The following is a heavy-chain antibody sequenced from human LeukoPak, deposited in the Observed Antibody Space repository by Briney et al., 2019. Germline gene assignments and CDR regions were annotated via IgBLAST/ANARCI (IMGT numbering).Heavy chain of an antibody. CDR1: GGSLSSYY. CDR2: IYYSGST. D-gene: IGHD2-2*01. Sequence: KPSETLSLTCTVSGGSLSSYYWGWIRQPPGEGLEWIGYIYYSGSTNYNPSLKSRVTISVDTSKNQFSLKLSSVTAADTAVYYCARAGYCSSTSCYAGYFDYWGQGTLVTVSS. J-gene: IGHJ4*02. V-gene: IGHV4-59*01. CDR3: ARAGYCSSTSCYAGYFDY.